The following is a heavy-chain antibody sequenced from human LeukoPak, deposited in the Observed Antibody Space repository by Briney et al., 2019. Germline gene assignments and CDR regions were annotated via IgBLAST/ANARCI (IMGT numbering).Heavy chain of an antibody. CDR3: ARDRLEGGETFDS. D-gene: IGHD1-1*01. J-gene: IGHJ4*02. CDR2: IKQDGRER. V-gene: IGHV3-7*01. CDR1: GFTLSSFW. Sequence: GGSLRLSCATSGFTLSSFWMSWVRQTPGKGLEWVANIKQDGRERYYVDSVKGRFTISRDNAENSLFLQMNSLRPEDTAVYFCARDRLEGGETFDSWGQGTLVTVSS.